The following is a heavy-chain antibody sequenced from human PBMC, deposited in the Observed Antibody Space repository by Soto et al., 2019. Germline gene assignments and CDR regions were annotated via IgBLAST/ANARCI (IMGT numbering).Heavy chain of an antibody. D-gene: IGHD6-13*01. CDR3: ARDGSSAAGPYYYYYSGMDV. CDR2: ISSSSSYI. CDR1: GFTFSSYS. V-gene: IGHV3-21*01. J-gene: IGHJ6*02. Sequence: EVQLVESGGGLVKPGGSLRLSCAASGFTFSSYSMNWVRQAPGKGLEWVSSISSSSSYIYYADSVKGRFTISRDNAKNSXYXXMNSLRAEDTAVYYCARDGSSAAGPYYYYYSGMDVWGQGTTVTVSS.